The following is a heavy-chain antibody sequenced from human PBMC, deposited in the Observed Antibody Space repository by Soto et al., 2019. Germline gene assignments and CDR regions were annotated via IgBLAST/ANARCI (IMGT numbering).Heavy chain of an antibody. J-gene: IGHJ5*02. CDR3: ARRYYDSTAGFDP. D-gene: IGHD3-22*01. Sequence: QVQLQESGPGLVKPSQTLSLTCSVSGGSFSNGFYYWSWIRQHPGKGLEWIGYISYSGTTYYNPSLKSRVSISVDTSKNKFSLKLSSVTAADTAVYYCARRYYDSTAGFDPWGQGNLVTVSS. CDR2: ISYSGTT. CDR1: GGSFSNGFYY. V-gene: IGHV4-31*03.